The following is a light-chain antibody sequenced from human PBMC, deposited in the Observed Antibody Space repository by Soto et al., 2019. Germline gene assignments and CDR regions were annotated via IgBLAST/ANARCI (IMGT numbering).Light chain of an antibody. CDR2: EVS. Sequence: QSAMTQPASVSVSPGQTITISCTWTSSDVGSHHFVSWYQQHPGKAPELMIFEVSKRPSGVSNRFSGSKSGNTASLTISGLQDEDEADYYCFSYVGSISFGGGTKLTVL. J-gene: IGLJ2*01. CDR1: SSDVGSHHF. CDR3: FSYVGSIS. V-gene: IGLV2-23*02.